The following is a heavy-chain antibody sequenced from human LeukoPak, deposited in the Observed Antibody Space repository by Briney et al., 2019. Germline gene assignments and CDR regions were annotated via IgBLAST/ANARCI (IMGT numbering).Heavy chain of an antibody. D-gene: IGHD6-13*01. J-gene: IGHJ4*02. CDR3: ARPDSSSWPYYFDY. CDR1: GGSISSSSYY. CDR2: IYCSGST. V-gene: IGHV4-39*01. Sequence: SETLSLTCTVSGGSISSSSYYWGWIRQPPGKGLEWIGSIYCSGSTYYNPSLKSRVTISVDTSKNQFSLKLSSVTAADTAVYYCARPDSSSWPYYFDYWGQGTLVTVSS.